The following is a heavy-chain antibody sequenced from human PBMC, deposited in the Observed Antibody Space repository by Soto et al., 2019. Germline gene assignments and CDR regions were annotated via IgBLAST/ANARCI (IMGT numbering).Heavy chain of an antibody. CDR1: GYTFTSCG. V-gene: IGHV1-18*01. CDR3: AMSDPITMVRGVTPDYYGMDV. CDR2: ISPYNGST. Sequence: ASVKVSCKASGYTFTSCGISWVRQAPGQGLEWMGWISPYNGSTNYAQKLQGRVTMTTDTSTSTAYMELSRLRSDDTAVYYCAMSDPITMVRGVTPDYYGMDVWAKGPRSPSP. J-gene: IGHJ6*02. D-gene: IGHD3-10*01.